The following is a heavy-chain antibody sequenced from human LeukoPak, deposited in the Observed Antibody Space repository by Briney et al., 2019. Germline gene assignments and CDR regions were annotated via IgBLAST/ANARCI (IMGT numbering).Heavy chain of an antibody. Sequence: GGSLRLSCAASGFTFSSYGMHWVRQAPGEGLEWVAFIRYDGSNKYYADSVKGRFTISRDNSKNTLYLQMNSLRAEDTAVYYCARDLSLVPKTFDYWGQGALVTVSS. CDR3: ARDLSLVPKTFDY. D-gene: IGHD2-8*02. CDR1: GFTFSSYG. V-gene: IGHV3-30*02. CDR2: IRYDGSNK. J-gene: IGHJ4*02.